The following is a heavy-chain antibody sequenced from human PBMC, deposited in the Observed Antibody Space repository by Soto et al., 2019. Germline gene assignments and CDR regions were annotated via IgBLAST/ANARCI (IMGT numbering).Heavy chain of an antibody. Sequence: QVQLVESGGGVVQPGRSLRLSCAASGFTFSSYGMHWVRQAPGKGLEWVAVIWYDGSNKYYADSVKGRFTISRDNSENTLYLHMNSLRAEDTAVYYCARDSLKSGGVDYWGQGTLVTVSS. CDR3: ARDSLKSGGVDY. D-gene: IGHD3-16*01. CDR1: GFTFSSYG. CDR2: IWYDGSNK. J-gene: IGHJ4*02. V-gene: IGHV3-33*01.